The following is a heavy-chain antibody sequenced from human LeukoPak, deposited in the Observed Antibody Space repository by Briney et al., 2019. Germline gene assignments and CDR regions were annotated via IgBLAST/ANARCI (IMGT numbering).Heavy chain of an antibody. V-gene: IGHV1-2*02. Sequence: ASVKVSCKASGYTFTDYYTHWVRQAPGQGLEWMGWINPNSGGTNYAQKFQGRVTMTRNTSISTAYMELSRLRSDDTAVYYCARDRGAWYYYDSSGYPGGYWGQGTLVTVSS. CDR2: INPNSGGT. CDR1: GYTFTDYY. CDR3: ARDRGAWYYYDSSGYPGGY. J-gene: IGHJ4*02. D-gene: IGHD3-22*01.